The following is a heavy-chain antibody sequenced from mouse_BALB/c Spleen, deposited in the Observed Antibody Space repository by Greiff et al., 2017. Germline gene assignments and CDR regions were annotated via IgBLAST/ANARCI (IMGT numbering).Heavy chain of an antibody. J-gene: IGHJ2*01. CDR1: GFSLTSYG. D-gene: IGHD2-12*01. CDR2: IWAGGST. V-gene: IGHV2-9*02. Sequence: VKLQESGPGLVAPSQSLSITCTVSGFSLTSYGVHWVRQPPGKGLEWLGVIWAGGSTNYNSALMSRLSISKDNSKSQVFLKMNSLQTDDTAMYYCARERGGYYTFDYWGQGTTLTVSS. CDR3: ARERGGYYTFDY.